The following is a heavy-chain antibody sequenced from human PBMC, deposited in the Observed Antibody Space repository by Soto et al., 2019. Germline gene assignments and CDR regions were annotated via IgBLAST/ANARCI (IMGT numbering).Heavy chain of an antibody. V-gene: IGHV1-69*01. J-gene: IGHJ6*02. CDR3: ARNRYCSGGSCYSRDYYYYYGMDV. CDR2: IIPIFGTA. CDR1: GVTFSSYA. D-gene: IGHD2-15*01. Sequence: QVQLVQSGAEVKKPVSSVKVSCKASGVTFSSYAISWVRQAPGQGLEWMGGIIPIFGTANYAQKFQGRVTITADESTSTAYMELSSLRSEDTAVYYCARNRYCSGGSCYSRDYYYYYGMDVWGQGTTVTVSS.